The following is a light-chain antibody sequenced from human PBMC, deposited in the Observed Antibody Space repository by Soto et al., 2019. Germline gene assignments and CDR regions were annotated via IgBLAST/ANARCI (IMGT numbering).Light chain of an antibody. Sequence: EFRLSQSPATLSLSTGERATLSCRASQTVRNNYLAWYQQKPGQAPGLLIYDASSRATGIPDRFSGGGSGTDFTLTISRLEPEDFAVYYCQQFSSYPLTFGGGTKVDIK. V-gene: IGKV3-20*01. CDR3: QQFSSYPLT. CDR2: DAS. CDR1: QTVRNNY. J-gene: IGKJ4*01.